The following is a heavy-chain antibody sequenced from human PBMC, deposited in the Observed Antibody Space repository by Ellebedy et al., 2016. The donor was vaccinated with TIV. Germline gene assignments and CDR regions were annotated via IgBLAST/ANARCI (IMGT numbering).Heavy chain of an antibody. CDR1: GGSINSYY. J-gene: IGHJ4*02. V-gene: IGHV4-59*12. D-gene: IGHD1-26*01. CDR2: TYYDGST. CDR3: VKDRRPLVGDS. Sequence: MPSETLSLTCSVSGGSINSYYWDWIRQPPGKGLEWIGYTYYDGSTNYNPSLKSRVTISVDISNNQFSLRLSSVTAADTAVYYCVKDRRPLVGDSWGQGTLVTVSS.